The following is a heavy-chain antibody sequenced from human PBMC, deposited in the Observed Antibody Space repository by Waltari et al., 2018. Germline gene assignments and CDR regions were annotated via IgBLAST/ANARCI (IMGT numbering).Heavy chain of an antibody. V-gene: IGHV4-39*01. Sequence: QLQLQESGPGLVKPSATLSLTCSVSGGSLTTNRHYWGWIRQPPGQGLEWLGTISYKGATYTSPSLESRLTMSGDTSKNQLSLTLGSVTAADTSVYFCATYIGASIGTAAFDVWGQGTMVTVSS. CDR1: GGSLTTNRHY. D-gene: IGHD5-12*01. J-gene: IGHJ3*01. CDR2: ISYKGAT. CDR3: ATYIGASIGTAAFDV.